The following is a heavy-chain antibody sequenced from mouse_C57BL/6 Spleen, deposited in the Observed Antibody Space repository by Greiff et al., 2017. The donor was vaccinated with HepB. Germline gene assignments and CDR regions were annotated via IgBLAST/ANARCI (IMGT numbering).Heavy chain of an antibody. J-gene: IGHJ4*01. V-gene: IGHV1-81*01. CDR1: GYTFTSYG. CDR3: ARAPAQATNYYAMDY. D-gene: IGHD3-2*02. CDR2: IYPRSGNT. Sequence: QVQLQQSGAELARPGASVKLSCKASGYTFTSYGISWVKQRTGQGLEWIGEIYPRSGNTYYNEKFKGKATLTADKSSSTAYMELRSLTSEDSAVYFCARAPAQATNYYAMDYWGQGTSVTVSS.